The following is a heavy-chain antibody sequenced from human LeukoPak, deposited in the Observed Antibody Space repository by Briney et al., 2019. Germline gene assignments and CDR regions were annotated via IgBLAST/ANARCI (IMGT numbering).Heavy chain of an antibody. CDR2: IIPIFGTA. CDR1: GGTFSSYA. CDR3: ASYYYDSSGSYGWFDP. V-gene: IGHV1-69*05. Sequence: ASVKVSCKASGGTFSSYAISWVRQAPGQGLEWMGGIIPIFGTANYAQKFQGRVTMTRDTSTSTVYMELSSLRSEDTAVYYCASYYYDSSGSYGWFDPWGQGTLVTVSS. D-gene: IGHD3-22*01. J-gene: IGHJ5*02.